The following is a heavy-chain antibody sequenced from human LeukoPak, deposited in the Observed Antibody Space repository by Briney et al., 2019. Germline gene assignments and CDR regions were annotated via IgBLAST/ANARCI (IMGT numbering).Heavy chain of an antibody. Sequence: PGGSLRLSCAASEFSVGSNYMTWVRQAPGKGLEWVSAISGSGGSTYYADSVKGRFTISRDNSKNTVYLLMNSLRTEDTAVYYCAKESTVTPGNVNWFDSWGQGTLVTVSS. D-gene: IGHD4-17*01. J-gene: IGHJ5*01. CDR1: EFSVGSNY. CDR2: ISGSGGST. CDR3: AKESTVTPGNVNWFDS. V-gene: IGHV3-23*01.